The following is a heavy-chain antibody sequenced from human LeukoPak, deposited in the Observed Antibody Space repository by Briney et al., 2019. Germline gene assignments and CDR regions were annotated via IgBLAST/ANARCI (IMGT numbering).Heavy chain of an antibody. J-gene: IGHJ5*02. D-gene: IGHD2-15*01. Sequence: GGSLRLSCAASGFTFRSYWMSWVRQAPGKGLEWVANMKLDGSEEYYVDSVKGRFTISSDNAKNSLYLQMNSLRVDDTAVYYCARWARYCSSGSCYSWFDPWGQGTLVTVSP. V-gene: IGHV3-7*01. CDR1: GFTFRSYW. CDR2: MKLDGSEE. CDR3: ARWARYCSSGSCYSWFDP.